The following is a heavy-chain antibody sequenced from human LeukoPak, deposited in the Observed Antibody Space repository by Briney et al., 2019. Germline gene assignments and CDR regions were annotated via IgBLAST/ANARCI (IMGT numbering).Heavy chain of an antibody. CDR1: GGSISSSSYY. Sequence: SKTLSLTCTVSGGSISSSSYYWGWIRQPPGKGLEWIGSIYYSGSTYYNPSLKSRVTISVDTSKNQFSLKLSSVTAADTAVYYCARDPFCSSTSCYKDAFDIWGQGTMVTVSS. CDR3: ARDPFCSSTSCYKDAFDI. CDR2: IYYSGST. D-gene: IGHD2-2*02. V-gene: IGHV4-39*07. J-gene: IGHJ3*02.